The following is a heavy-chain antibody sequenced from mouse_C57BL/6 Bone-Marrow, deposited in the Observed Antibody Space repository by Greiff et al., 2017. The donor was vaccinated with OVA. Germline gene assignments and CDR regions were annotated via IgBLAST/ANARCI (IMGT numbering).Heavy chain of an antibody. CDR3: ARLSTTVDY. D-gene: IGHD1-1*01. CDR1: GYTFTSYW. J-gene: IGHJ2*01. CDR2: IDPSDSYT. V-gene: IGHV1-69*01. Sequence: QVQLQQSGAELVMPGASVKLSCKASGYTFTSYWMHWVKQRPGQGLEWIGEIDPSDSYTNYNQKFKGKSTLTVDKSSSTAYMQLSSLTSEDSAVYYCARLSTTVDYWGQGTTLTVSS.